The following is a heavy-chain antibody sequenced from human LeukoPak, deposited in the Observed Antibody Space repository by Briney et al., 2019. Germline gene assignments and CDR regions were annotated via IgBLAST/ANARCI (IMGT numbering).Heavy chain of an antibody. CDR3: AKDHPSYGWPAFDS. CDR1: GFAVSSRA. D-gene: IGHD3-16*01. Sequence: GGSPRLSCAASGFAVSSRAMSWVRQAPGKGLEWVCSITNNQGKTYYAYAVMGRFTISRDSSENTVSLQMNNLRVEDTGLYFCAKDHPSYGWPAFDSWGQGTLITVSS. J-gene: IGHJ4*02. CDR2: ITNNQGKT. V-gene: IGHV3-23*01.